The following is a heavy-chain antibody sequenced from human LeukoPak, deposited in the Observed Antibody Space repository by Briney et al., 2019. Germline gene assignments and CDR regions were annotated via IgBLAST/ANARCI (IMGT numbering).Heavy chain of an antibody. CDR1: GYTFTGYY. V-gene: IGHV1-2*02. Sequence: ASVKVSCKASGYTFTGYYMHWVRQAPGQGLEWMGWINPNSGGTNYAQKFQGRVTMTRNTSISTAYMELSSLRPEDTAVYYCARGRSYYYYYYYMDVWGKGTTVTVSS. CDR3: ARGRSYYYYYYYMDV. J-gene: IGHJ6*03. D-gene: IGHD2-15*01. CDR2: INPNSGGT.